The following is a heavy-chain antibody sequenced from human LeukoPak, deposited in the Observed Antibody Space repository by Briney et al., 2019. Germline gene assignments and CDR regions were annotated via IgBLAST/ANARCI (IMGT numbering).Heavy chain of an antibody. Sequence: ASVKVSCKASGYTFTSYYIHWVRQAPGQGLEWMGIINPSGGSTSYAQKFQGRVTMTRDMSTSTVYMELSSLRSEDTAVYYCARDITMILVAGDAFDIWGQGTMVTVSS. D-gene: IGHD3-22*01. V-gene: IGHV1-46*01. J-gene: IGHJ3*02. CDR3: ARDITMILVAGDAFDI. CDR1: GYTFTSYY. CDR2: INPSGGST.